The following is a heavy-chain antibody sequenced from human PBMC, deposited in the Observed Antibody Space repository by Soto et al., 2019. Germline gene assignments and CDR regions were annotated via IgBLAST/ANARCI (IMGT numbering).Heavy chain of an antibody. V-gene: IGHV3-30*18. CDR3: AKELYDFWSGYSPFDY. Sequence: GGSLRLSCAASGFTFSSYGMHWVRQAPGKGLEWVAVISYDGSNKYYADSVKGRFTISRDNSKNTLYLQMNSLRAEDTAVYYCAKELYDFWSGYSPFDYWGQGTLVTVSS. CDR2: ISYDGSNK. D-gene: IGHD3-3*01. CDR1: GFTFSSYG. J-gene: IGHJ4*02.